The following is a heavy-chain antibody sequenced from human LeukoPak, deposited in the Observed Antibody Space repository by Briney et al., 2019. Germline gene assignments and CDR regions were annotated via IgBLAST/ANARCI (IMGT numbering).Heavy chain of an antibody. Sequence: GGSLRLSCAASGFTFSTYSMNWVRQAPRKGLEWVSYISGSGSSMYYADSVKGRFTISRDNARNSLYLEMNSLRAEDAAVYYCARDQTGYCSSSNCYKSAFDIWGQGTMVTVSA. CDR2: ISGSGSSM. D-gene: IGHD2-2*02. V-gene: IGHV3-48*01. J-gene: IGHJ3*02. CDR3: ARDQTGYCSSSNCYKSAFDI. CDR1: GFTFSTYS.